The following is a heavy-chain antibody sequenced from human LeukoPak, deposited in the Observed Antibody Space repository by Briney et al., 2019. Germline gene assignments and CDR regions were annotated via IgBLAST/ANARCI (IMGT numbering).Heavy chain of an antibody. CDR1: GFTFSRYA. Sequence: PGGSLRLSCAASGFTFSRYAIHWVRQAPGKRLEWVSVILSDARDKYYADSVKGRFTISRDNSKNTLYLQMSSLRAEDTAVYYCARGDYDTSGYYYVSSWYFDLWGRGPLVTVSS. CDR2: ILSDARDK. J-gene: IGHJ2*01. V-gene: IGHV3-30*04. CDR3: ARGDYDTSGYYYVSSWYFDL. D-gene: IGHD3-22*01.